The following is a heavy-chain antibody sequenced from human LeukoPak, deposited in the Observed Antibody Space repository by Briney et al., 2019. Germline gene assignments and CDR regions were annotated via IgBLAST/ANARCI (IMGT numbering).Heavy chain of an antibody. CDR1: GFTFSSYA. CDR3: AKYSSGWGNYFDY. Sequence: PGGSLRLSCAASGFTFSSYAMSWVRQAPGKGLEWVSAISGSGGSTYYADSVKGRFTISRDNSKNTLYPQMNSLRAEDTAVYYCAKYSSGWGNYFDYWGQGTLVTVSS. J-gene: IGHJ4*02. D-gene: IGHD6-19*01. CDR2: ISGSGGST. V-gene: IGHV3-23*01.